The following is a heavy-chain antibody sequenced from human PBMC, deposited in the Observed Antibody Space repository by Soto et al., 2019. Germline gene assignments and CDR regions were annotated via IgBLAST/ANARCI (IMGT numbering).Heavy chain of an antibody. CDR2: INPSGGST. CDR1: GYTFTNYY. J-gene: IGHJ4*02. V-gene: IGHV1-46*01. D-gene: IGHD3-16*01. CDR3: ARGGPEMATIGSFDC. Sequence: QVQLVQSGAEVKKPGASVKVSCKASGYTFTNYYIHWVRQAPGQGLEWMAIINPSGGSTTYAQKFQGRITMTRDTSTSTVHMEVSSLRSEDTAVYYCARGGPEMATIGSFDCWGQGTLVTVSS.